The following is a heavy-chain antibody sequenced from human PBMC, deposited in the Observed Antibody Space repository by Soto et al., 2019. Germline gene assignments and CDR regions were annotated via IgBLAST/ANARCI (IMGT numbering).Heavy chain of an antibody. CDR2: IYYSGST. Sequence: TLSLTCTVSGGSISSGGYYWSWIRQHPGKGLEWIGYIYYSGSTYYNPSLKSRVTISVDTSKNQFSLKLSSVTAADTAVYYCASTSLYYYDSSGMHSLGYWGQGTLVTVSS. CDR3: ASTSLYYYDSSGMHSLGY. J-gene: IGHJ4*02. D-gene: IGHD3-22*01. V-gene: IGHV4-31*03. CDR1: GGSISSGGYY.